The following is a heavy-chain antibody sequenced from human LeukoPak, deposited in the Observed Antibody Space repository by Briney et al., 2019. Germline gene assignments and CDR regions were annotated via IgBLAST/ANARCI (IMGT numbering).Heavy chain of an antibody. CDR3: ARNYAYNTFDY. CDR2: IKEYVSER. CDR1: VFTSRNSW. J-gene: IGHJ4*02. V-gene: IGHV3-7*05. D-gene: IGHD3-10*01. Sequence: TGGSLRLSCAPSVFTSRNSWMSCVRQAPSQEPEWVATIKEYVSERSYVNSVKSRFTISRDNAKNSLFLQMTGLRAEDTAIYYCARNYAYNTFDYWGQGALVTVSS.